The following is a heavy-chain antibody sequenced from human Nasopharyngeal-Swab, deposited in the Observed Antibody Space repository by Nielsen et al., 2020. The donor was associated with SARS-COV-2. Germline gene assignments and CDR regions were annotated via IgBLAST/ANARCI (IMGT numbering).Heavy chain of an antibody. CDR2: IWYDGSNK. CDR3: ARDGGGWNRHFDY. CDR1: GFTHAYV. V-gene: IGHV3-33*08. D-gene: IGHD1-26*01. Sequence: GESLKISCTAPGFTHAYVIHWVRQAPGKGLEWVAVIWYDGSNKYYADSVKGRFTISRDNSKNTLYLQMNSLRAEDTAVYYCARDGGGWNRHFDYWGQGTLVTVSS. J-gene: IGHJ4*02.